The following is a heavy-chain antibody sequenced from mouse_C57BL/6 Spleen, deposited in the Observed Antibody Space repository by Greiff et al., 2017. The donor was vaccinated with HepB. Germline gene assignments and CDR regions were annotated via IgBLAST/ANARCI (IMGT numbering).Heavy chain of an antibody. CDR1: GYTFTEYT. V-gene: IGHV1-62-2*01. CDR3: ARHETPYYYGSSYDYFDY. J-gene: IGHJ2*01. CDR2: FYPGSGSI. D-gene: IGHD1-1*01. Sequence: QVQLQQSGAELVKPGASVKLSCKASGYTFTEYTIHWVKQRSGQGLEWIGWFYPGSGSIKYNEKFKDKATLTADKSSSTVYMELSRLTSEDSAVYFCARHETPYYYGSSYDYFDYWGQGTTLTVSS.